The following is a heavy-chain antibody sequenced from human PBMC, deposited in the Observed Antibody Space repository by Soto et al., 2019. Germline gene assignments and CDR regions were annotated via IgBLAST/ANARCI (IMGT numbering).Heavy chain of an antibody. CDR2: IIPILGIA. J-gene: IGHJ3*02. CDR1: GGTFSSYT. V-gene: IGHV1-69*02. Sequence: QVQLVQSGAEVKKPGSSVKVSCKASGGTFSSYTISWVRQAPGQGLEWMGRIIPILGIANYAQKFQGRVTITADKSTSTAYMELSSLRSEDTAVYYCARPNEVEYCSSTSCVGAFDIWGQGTMVTVSS. CDR3: ARPNEVEYCSSTSCVGAFDI. D-gene: IGHD2-2*01.